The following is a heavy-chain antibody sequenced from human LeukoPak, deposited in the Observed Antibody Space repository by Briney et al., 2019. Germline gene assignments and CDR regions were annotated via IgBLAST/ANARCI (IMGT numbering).Heavy chain of an antibody. CDR3: ARQSGSSNYLDY. CDR1: GFTFSSYA. V-gene: IGHV3-64*01. Sequence: GGSLRLSCAASGFTFSSYAMHWVRQAPGKGLEYVSAISSNGGSTYYANSVKGRFTISRDNSKNTLYLQMGSLRAEDMAVYYCARQSGSSNYLDYWGQGTLVTVSS. J-gene: IGHJ4*02. D-gene: IGHD3-10*01. CDR2: ISSNGGST.